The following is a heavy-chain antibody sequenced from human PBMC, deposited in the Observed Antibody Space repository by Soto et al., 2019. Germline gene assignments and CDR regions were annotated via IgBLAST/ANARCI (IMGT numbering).Heavy chain of an antibody. CDR3: ARGYDTALAPIF. CDR1: GGSFSSYH. J-gene: IGHJ4*02. D-gene: IGHD5-18*01. Sequence: SETLSLTCAVYGGSFSSYHWSWIRQTPGKGLEWIGEINHLTTTNYNPSLKSRVIISLDTPKNQFSLKLSSVTAADAAVYYCARGYDTALAPIFWGQGILVTVSS. V-gene: IGHV4-34*01. CDR2: INHLTTT.